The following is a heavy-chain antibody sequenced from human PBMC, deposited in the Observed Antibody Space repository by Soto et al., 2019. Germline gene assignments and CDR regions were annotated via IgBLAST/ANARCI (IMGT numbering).Heavy chain of an antibody. D-gene: IGHD3-22*01. CDR1: GYTFITYG. CDR2: ISTYNGNT. V-gene: IGHV1-18*01. CDR3: ARGPTDYYDNSANYFLDY. J-gene: IGHJ4*02. Sequence: QVQLVQSGAEVNKPGASVKVSCKASGYTFITYGVSWVRQAPGQGLDWLGWISTYNGNTRYAERLQGRVTMTTDTTTNTAYTELRNLRSDATAVYYCARGPTDYYDNSANYFLDYWGQRTLVTVSS.